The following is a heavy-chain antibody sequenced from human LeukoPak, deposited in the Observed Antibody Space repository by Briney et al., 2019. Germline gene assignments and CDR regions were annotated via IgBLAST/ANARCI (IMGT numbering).Heavy chain of an antibody. D-gene: IGHD2-21*02. Sequence: GGSLRLSCAASGFTFSSSWMSWVRQAPGKGLEWLANVKTDGSEKFYVDSVKGRFTISRDNAKNSLDLQMNSLRAEDTVLYYCATAFRGGDSIYWGQGTLVTVSS. CDR2: VKTDGSEK. CDR1: GFTFSSSW. V-gene: IGHV3-7*05. CDR3: ATAFRGGDSIY. J-gene: IGHJ4*02.